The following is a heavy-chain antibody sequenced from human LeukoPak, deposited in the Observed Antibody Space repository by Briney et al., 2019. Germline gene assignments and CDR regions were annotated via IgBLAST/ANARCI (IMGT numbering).Heavy chain of an antibody. CDR2: VSGSSSYI. D-gene: IGHD7-27*01. Sequence: GYLRHSCAATGLTFTTLYMYGVGQSLEKELEWVSSVSGSSSYIYYADSVKGRFTISRDNAKNSVYLQMDSLRAEDTAVYYCARGWGRSCDEICFDAWREGTGVTASS. V-gene: IGHV3-21*06. J-gene: IGHJ5*02. CDR3: ARGWGRSCDEICFDA. CDR1: GLTFTTLY.